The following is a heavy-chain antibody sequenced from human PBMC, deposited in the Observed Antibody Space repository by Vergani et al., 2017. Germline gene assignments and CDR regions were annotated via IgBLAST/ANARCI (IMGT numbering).Heavy chain of an antibody. D-gene: IGHD6-13*01. CDR1: GFTFSSYG. CDR2: ISYDGSNK. V-gene: IGHV3-30*18. CDR3: AKGTGSWYVDPNY. Sequence: QVQLVESGGGVVQPGRSLRLSCAASGFTFSSYGMHWVRQAPGKGLEWVAVISYDGSNKYYADSVKGRFTISRDNSKNTLYLQMNSLRAEDTAVYYCAKGTGSWYVDPNYWGQGTLVTVSS. J-gene: IGHJ4*02.